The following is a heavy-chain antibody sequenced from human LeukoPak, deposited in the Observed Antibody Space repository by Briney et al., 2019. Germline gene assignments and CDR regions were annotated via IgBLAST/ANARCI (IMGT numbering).Heavy chain of an antibody. D-gene: IGHD3-10*01. Sequence: SETLSLTCTVSGGSISSSSYYWGWIRQPPGKGLEWIGSIYYSGTTYYNPSLKSRVTISVDTAKNQFSLKLTSVTAAETAVYYCARVLDYMDVWGKGTTVTVSS. CDR3: ARVLDYMDV. V-gene: IGHV4-39*07. CDR2: IYYSGTT. CDR1: GGSISSSSYY. J-gene: IGHJ6*03.